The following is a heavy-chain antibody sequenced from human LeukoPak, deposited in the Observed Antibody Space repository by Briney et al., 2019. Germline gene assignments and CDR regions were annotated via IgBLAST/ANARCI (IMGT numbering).Heavy chain of an antibody. CDR2: INPNSGGT. CDR1: GYTFTGYY. Sequence: ASVTVPCKASGYTFTGYYMHWVRQAPGQGLEWMGWINPNSGGTNYAQKFQGRVTMTRDTSISTAYMELSRLRSDDTAVYYCARDITYCGGDCYSYWGQGTLVTVSS. J-gene: IGHJ4*02. CDR3: ARDITYCGGDCYSY. V-gene: IGHV1-2*02. D-gene: IGHD2-21*02.